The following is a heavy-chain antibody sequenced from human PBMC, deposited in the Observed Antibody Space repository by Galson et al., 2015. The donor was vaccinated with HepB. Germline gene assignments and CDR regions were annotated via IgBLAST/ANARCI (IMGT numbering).Heavy chain of an antibody. CDR2: IHHTGGT. Sequence: LSLTCAVSGDSISSSSWWSWVRQPPGKGLEWLAEIHHTGGTTYNPSLQSRVTLSVDKSKKQVSLKVTSLTAPDTAVYYCARVNWSRGHSNVAVAGTVGSLDYWGQGALVTVSS. J-gene: IGHJ4*02. CDR3: ARVNWSRGHSNVAVAGTVGSLDY. V-gene: IGHV4-4*02. D-gene: IGHD6-19*01. CDR1: GDSISSSSW.